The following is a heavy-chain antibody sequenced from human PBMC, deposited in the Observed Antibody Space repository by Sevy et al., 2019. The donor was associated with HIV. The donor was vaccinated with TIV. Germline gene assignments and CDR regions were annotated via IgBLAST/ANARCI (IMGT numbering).Heavy chain of an antibody. CDR2: IYYSGST. V-gene: IGHV4-59*01. CDR3: ARGSYYYDSSGYYGGAFDI. Sequence: SETLSLTCTVSGGSISSYYWSWIRQPPGKGLEWIGYIYYSGSTNYNPSLKSRVTISVDTSKNQFSLKLSSVTAADTAVYYCARGSYYYDSSGYYGGAFDIWGQGTMVTVSS. D-gene: IGHD3-22*01. CDR1: GGSISSYY. J-gene: IGHJ3*02.